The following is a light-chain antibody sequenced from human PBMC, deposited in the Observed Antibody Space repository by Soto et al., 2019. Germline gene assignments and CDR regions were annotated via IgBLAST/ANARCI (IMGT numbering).Light chain of an antibody. CDR3: CSYSTTMANV. Sequence: QSVLTQPASVSGSPGQSITISCTGTSSDVGRYKFVSWYQHHPGKAPKLMIYDVNNRPSGVSNRFSGSKSGNTASLTISGLQADDEADYYCCSYSTTMANVFGTGTKLTVL. V-gene: IGLV2-14*03. CDR2: DVN. CDR1: SSDVGRYKF. J-gene: IGLJ1*01.